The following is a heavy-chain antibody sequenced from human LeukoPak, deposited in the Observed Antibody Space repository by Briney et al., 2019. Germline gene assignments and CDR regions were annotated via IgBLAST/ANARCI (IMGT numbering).Heavy chain of an antibody. Sequence: SVKVSCKASGGTFSSYAISWVRQAPGQGLEWMGRIIPIYGIANYAQKFQGRVTITADKSTSTAYMALSSLRSEDTAVYYCARVDTAMVIDYWGQGTLVTVSS. CDR1: GGTFSSYA. CDR2: IIPIYGIA. D-gene: IGHD5-18*01. J-gene: IGHJ4*02. V-gene: IGHV1-69*04. CDR3: ARVDTAMVIDY.